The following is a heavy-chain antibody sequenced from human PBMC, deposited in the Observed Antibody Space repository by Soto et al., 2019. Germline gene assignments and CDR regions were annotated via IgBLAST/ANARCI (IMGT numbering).Heavy chain of an antibody. V-gene: IGHV1-2*04. CDR3: ARGWQQLANDNWFDP. D-gene: IGHD6-13*01. CDR2: INPNSGGT. Sequence: ASVKVSCKASGYTFTGYYMHWVRQAPGQGLEWMGWINPNSGGTNYAQKFQGWVTMTRDTSISTAYMELSRLRSDDTAVYYCARGWQQLANDNWFDPWGQGTLVTVSP. CDR1: GYTFTGYY. J-gene: IGHJ5*02.